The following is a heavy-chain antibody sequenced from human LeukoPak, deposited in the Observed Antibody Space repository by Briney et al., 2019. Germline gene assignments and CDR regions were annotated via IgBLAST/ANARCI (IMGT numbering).Heavy chain of an antibody. CDR2: IYYSGST. Sequence: SETLSLTCTVSGGSISSYYWSWIRQPPGKGLEWIGYIYYSGSTNYNPSLKSRVTISVDTSKNQFSLNLGSVTAADTAVYYCARDRSATAMGGYYFDYWGQGTLVAVSS. CDR3: ARDRSATAMGGYYFDY. CDR1: GGSISSYY. J-gene: IGHJ4*02. V-gene: IGHV4-59*01. D-gene: IGHD5-18*01.